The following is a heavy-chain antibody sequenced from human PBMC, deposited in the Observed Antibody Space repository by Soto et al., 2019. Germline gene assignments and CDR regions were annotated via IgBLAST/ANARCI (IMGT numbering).Heavy chain of an antibody. D-gene: IGHD3-16*01. V-gene: IGHV4-30-4*01. CDR2: VYYRGSI. J-gene: IGHJ5*01. CDR1: GDSISSPDYY. CDR3: ARVTFTPNWFDS. Sequence: SETLSLTCTVSGDSISSPDYYWSWIRQAPGKGLELIGYVYYRGSIYYTPSFESRVSISIDTSKNQFSLRLTSVTAADSAVYFCARVTFTPNWFDSWGQGILVTVS.